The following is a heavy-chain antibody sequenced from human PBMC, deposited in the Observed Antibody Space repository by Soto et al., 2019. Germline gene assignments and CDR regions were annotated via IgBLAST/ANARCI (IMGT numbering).Heavy chain of an antibody. CDR3: AREMGAYYGSGSKWFDP. CDR2: IYYSGNT. V-gene: IGHV4-31*03. J-gene: IGHJ5*02. D-gene: IGHD3-10*01. Sequence: SETLSLTCTVSGGSISSGVYYWSWIRQHPGKGLEWIGYIYYSGNTYYNPSLKSRVAISVDTSKNQFSLKLSSVTAADTAVYYCAREMGAYYGSGSKWFDPWGQGTLVTSPQ. CDR1: GGSISSGVYY.